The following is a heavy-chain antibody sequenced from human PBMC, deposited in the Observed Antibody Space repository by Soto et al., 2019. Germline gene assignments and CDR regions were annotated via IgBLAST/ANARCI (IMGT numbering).Heavy chain of an antibody. CDR3: ARSVAVPGAHIDY. J-gene: IGHJ4*02. CDR2: VHYTGST. CDR1: GGSISGSY. V-gene: IGHV4-59*01. D-gene: IGHD6-19*01. Sequence: SETLSLTCSVSGGSISGSYWSWIRQSPGKGLEWLGYVHYTGSTNYSPSLRSRVSISVDTSKNEFSLRLSSVTAADTAVYFCARSVAVPGAHIDYWGQGTQVTVSS.